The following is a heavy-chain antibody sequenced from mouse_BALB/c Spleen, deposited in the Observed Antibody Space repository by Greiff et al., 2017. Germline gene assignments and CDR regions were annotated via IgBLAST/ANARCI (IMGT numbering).Heavy chain of an antibody. CDR2: ISSGGST. J-gene: IGHJ3*01. CDR3: ARGRYWFAY. V-gene: IGHV5-6-5*01. Sequence: DVQLVESGGGLVKPGGSLKLSCAASGFTFSSYAMSWVRQTPEKRLEWVASISSGGSTYYPDSVKGRFTISRDNARNILYLQMSSLRSEDTAMYYCARGRYWFAYWGQGTLVTVSA. CDR1: GFTFSSYA. D-gene: IGHD1-1*01.